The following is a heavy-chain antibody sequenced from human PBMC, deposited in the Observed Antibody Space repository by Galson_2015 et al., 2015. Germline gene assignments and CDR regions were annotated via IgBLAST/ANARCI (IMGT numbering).Heavy chain of an antibody. J-gene: IGHJ4*02. CDR2: IYWDDDK. D-gene: IGHD4-17*01. V-gene: IGHV2-5*02. CDR3: APSPTTYGDTPFDY. Sequence: PALVKPTQTLTLTCTFSGLSLSTSGVGVGWIRQPPGKALEWLALIYWDDDKRYSPSLKSRLTITKDTSKNQVVLTVTNMDPVDTATYYCAPSPTTYGDTPFDYWGQGTLVTVSS. CDR1: GLSLSTSGVG.